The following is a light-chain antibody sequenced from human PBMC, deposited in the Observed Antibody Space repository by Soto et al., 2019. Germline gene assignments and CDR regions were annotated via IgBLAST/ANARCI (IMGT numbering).Light chain of an antibody. CDR3: QQYDSSWT. Sequence: EIVLTQSPGTLSLSPGERATLSCRASQSVGSDYLAWYQQKPGQAPRILIFGASGRATGIPDRFSGSGSGTDFTLTISRLEPEDFAVYYCQQYDSSWTLGQGTKVDIK. CDR2: GAS. J-gene: IGKJ1*01. V-gene: IGKV3-20*01. CDR1: QSVGSDY.